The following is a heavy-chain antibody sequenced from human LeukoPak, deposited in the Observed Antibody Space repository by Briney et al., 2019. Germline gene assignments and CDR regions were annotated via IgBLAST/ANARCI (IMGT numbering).Heavy chain of an antibody. D-gene: IGHD5-12*01. CDR3: ARDDQGYLDAFDI. J-gene: IGHJ3*02. Sequence: ASVKVSCKASGGTFSSYAISWVRQAPGQGLEWMGGIIPIFGTANYAQKFQGRATITADESTSTAYMELSSLRSEDTAVYYCARDDQGYLDAFDIWGQGTMVTVSS. CDR2: IIPIFGTA. V-gene: IGHV1-69*01. CDR1: GGTFSSYA.